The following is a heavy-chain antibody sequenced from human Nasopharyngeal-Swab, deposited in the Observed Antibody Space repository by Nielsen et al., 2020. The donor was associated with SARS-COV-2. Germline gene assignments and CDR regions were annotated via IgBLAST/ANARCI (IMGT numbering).Heavy chain of an antibody. CDR2: IYPDDIT. D-gene: IGHD3-22*01. Sequence: SLKISCAASGFIVSSNYMSWVRQAPGKGLEWVSVIYPDDITSYVDSVKGRFTTSRENSKNTLYLQMNSLRAEDTAVYYCARERRSGLRYYFDYWGQGTLVTVSS. CDR1: GFIVSSNY. CDR3: ARERRSGLRYYFDY. J-gene: IGHJ4*02. V-gene: IGHV3-53*01.